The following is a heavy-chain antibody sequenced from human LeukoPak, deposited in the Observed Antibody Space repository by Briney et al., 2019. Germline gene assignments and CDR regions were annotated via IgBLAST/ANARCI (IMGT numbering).Heavy chain of an antibody. V-gene: IGHV4-59*08. CDR2: IYYSGST. J-gene: IGHJ4*02. Sequence: PSETLSLTCTVSGGSISSYYWSWIRQPPGKGLEWIGYIYYSGSTNYNPSLKSRVTISVDTSKNQFSLKLSSVTAADTAVYYCATSGSGYDSDYFDYWGQGTLVTVSS. CDR3: ATSGSGYDSDYFDY. D-gene: IGHD5-12*01. CDR1: GGSISSYY.